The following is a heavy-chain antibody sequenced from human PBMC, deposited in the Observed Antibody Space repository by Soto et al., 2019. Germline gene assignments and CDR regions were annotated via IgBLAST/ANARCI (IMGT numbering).Heavy chain of an antibody. CDR1: GYNFDTYW. CDR3: ARRIAAEGGYYYSAFDV. J-gene: IGHJ6*02. Sequence: GESLKISCKGSGYNFDTYWINWVRQTPGKGLEWMGRIDPIDSKTKYSPSLEGHITISVDKSISTTYLQWSSLKASDTAIYYCARRIAAEGGYYYSAFDVWGQGNVVTVSS. CDR2: IDPIDSKT. V-gene: IGHV5-10-1*01. D-gene: IGHD6-13*01.